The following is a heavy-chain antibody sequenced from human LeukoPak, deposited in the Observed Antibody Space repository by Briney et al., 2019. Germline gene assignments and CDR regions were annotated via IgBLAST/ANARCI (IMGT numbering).Heavy chain of an antibody. J-gene: IGHJ4*02. V-gene: IGHV4-59*08. Sequence: PSETLSLTCTVSGSSIISYYWTWIRQPPGKGLDWIGYIHYNGNTHYNPSLNSQVTMSIDTSKNQCSLKLSSVTAADTAVYYCATQYGSGTLAYGYWGQGTLVTVSS. D-gene: IGHD3-10*01. CDR2: IHYNGNT. CDR3: ATQYGSGTLAYGY. CDR1: GSSIISYY.